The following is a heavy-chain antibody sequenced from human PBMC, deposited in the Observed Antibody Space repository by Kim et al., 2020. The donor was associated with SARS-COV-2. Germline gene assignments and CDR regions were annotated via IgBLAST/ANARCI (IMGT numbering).Heavy chain of an antibody. V-gene: IGHV4-59*02. D-gene: IGHD3-22*01. CDR2: VSYSGGS. Sequence: SETLSLTCAVSGDSVATDFWTWVRQAPGKGLDWLGYVSYSGGSDYNPNLRGRLTISVDASRTHVSLRLTSLTAADTGVYFCAGAHQQAPRGYGMDVWGQGTSVIVSS. CDR1: GDSVATDF. CDR3: AGAHQQAPRGYGMDV. J-gene: IGHJ6*02.